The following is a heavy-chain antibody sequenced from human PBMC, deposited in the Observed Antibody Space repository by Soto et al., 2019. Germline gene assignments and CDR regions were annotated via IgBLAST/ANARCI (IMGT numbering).Heavy chain of an antibody. V-gene: IGHV3-9*01. CDR2: ISWNSGSI. Sequence: EVQLVESGGGLVQPGRSLRLSCAASGFTFDDYAMHWVRQAPGKGLEWVSGISWNSGSIGYADSVKGRFTISRDNAKNALYLQMNSLRAEDTALYYGAKGGQLLTEGGGYWGQGSLVTVCS. CDR3: AKGGQLLTEGGGY. D-gene: IGHD2-2*01. J-gene: IGHJ4*02. CDR1: GFTFDDYA.